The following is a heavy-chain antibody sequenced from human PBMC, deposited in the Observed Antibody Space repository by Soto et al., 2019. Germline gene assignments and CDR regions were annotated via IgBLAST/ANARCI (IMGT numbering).Heavy chain of an antibody. D-gene: IGHD6-19*01. CDR1: GFAFSDYY. Sequence: PGGSLRLSCAASGFAFSDYYMIWIRQAPGKGLEWVSYISSSSSFTNYADSVKGRFTISRDNAKNTLYLQMNSLRAEDTAVYYCARDLRLVPYYFDYWGQGTLVTVSS. J-gene: IGHJ4*02. V-gene: IGHV3-11*06. CDR3: ARDLRLVPYYFDY. CDR2: ISSSSSFT.